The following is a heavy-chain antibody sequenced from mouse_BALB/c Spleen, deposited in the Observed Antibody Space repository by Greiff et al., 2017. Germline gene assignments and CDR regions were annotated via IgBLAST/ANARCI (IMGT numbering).Heavy chain of an antibody. CDR1: GFDFSRYW. J-gene: IGHJ4*01. Sequence: VQLKESGGGLVQPGGSLKLSCAASGFDFSRYWMSWVRQAPGKGLEWIGEINPDSSTINYTPSLKDKFIISRDNAKNTLYLQMSKVRSEDTALYYCARRHYYGNYLYYAMDYWGQGTSVTVSA. CDR2: INPDSSTI. V-gene: IGHV4-1*02. D-gene: IGHD2-1*01. CDR3: ARRHYYGNYLYYAMDY.